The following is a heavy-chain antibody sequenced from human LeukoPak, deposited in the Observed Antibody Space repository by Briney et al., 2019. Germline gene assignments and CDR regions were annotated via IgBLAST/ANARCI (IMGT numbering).Heavy chain of an antibody. CDR1: GFTFSSYA. CDR3: AKVPSSGSHYNFDY. V-gene: IGHV3-23*01. D-gene: IGHD1-26*01. Sequence: GGSLRLSCAASGFTFSSYAMSWVRQAPEKGLEWVSSISGSDGSTDYADSVKGRFTISRDNSKNTLYLQMNSLRAEDTAVYYCAKVPSSGSHYNFDYWGQGTLVTVSS. CDR2: ISGSDGST. J-gene: IGHJ4*02.